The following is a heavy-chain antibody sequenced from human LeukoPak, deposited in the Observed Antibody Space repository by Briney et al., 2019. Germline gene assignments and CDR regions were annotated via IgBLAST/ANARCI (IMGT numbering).Heavy chain of an antibody. D-gene: IGHD6-13*01. CDR2: TYYRSKWYN. V-gene: IGHV6-1*01. CDR3: ARDGVGYSSSFELDY. Sequence: SQTLSLTCAISGDSVSSNSAAWNWIRQSPSRGLEWLGRTYYRSKWYNDYAVSVKSRITINPDTSKNQFSLKLSSVTAADTAVYYCARDGVGYSSSFELDYWGQGTLVTVSS. J-gene: IGHJ4*02. CDR1: GDSVSSNSAA.